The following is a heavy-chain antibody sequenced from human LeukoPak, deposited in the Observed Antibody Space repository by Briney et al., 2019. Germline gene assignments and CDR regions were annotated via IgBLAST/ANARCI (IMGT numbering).Heavy chain of an antibody. V-gene: IGHV1-69*04. CDR3: ATRWSDGDDYGDLMDY. Sequence: ASVKVSCKASGGTFSSYAISWVRQAPGQGLEWMGRIIPIFGIANYAQKFQGRVTITADKSTSTAYMELSSLRSEDTAVYYCATRWSDGDDYGDLMDYWGQGTLVTVSS. CDR2: IIPIFGIA. D-gene: IGHD4-17*01. J-gene: IGHJ4*02. CDR1: GGTFSSYA.